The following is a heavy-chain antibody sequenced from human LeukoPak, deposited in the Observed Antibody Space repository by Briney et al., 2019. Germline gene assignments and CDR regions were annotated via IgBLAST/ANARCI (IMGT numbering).Heavy chain of an antibody. V-gene: IGHV3-7*01. Sequence: GGSLRLSRAASGFTFSRFWMTWVRQAPGKGLEWVAHIKQGGNEKYYADPVKGRFTSSRDNAQSSLHLENTTVRGDDTAMYYGAGPPSRYDPVGPWGQGTLVTVSS. J-gene: IGHJ5*02. CDR1: GFTFSRFW. D-gene: IGHD3-16*01. CDR2: IKQGGNEK. CDR3: AGPPSRYDPVGP.